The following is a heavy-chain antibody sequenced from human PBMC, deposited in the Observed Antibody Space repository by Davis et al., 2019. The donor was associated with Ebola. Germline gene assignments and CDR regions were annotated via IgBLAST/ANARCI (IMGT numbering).Heavy chain of an antibody. V-gene: IGHV3-30-3*01. Sequence: GESLKISCAASGFTFSSYAMHWVRQAPGKGLEWVAVISYDGSNKYYADSVKGRFTISRDNSKNTLYLQMNSLRAEDTAVYYCAKLTTVTTVYFDYWGQGTLVTVSS. CDR3: AKLTTVTTVYFDY. D-gene: IGHD4-17*01. CDR2: ISYDGSNK. J-gene: IGHJ4*02. CDR1: GFTFSSYA.